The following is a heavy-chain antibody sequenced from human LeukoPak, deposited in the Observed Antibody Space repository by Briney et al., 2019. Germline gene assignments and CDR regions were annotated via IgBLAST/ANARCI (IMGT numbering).Heavy chain of an antibody. CDR2: ISYDGSNK. J-gene: IGHJ4*02. V-gene: IGHV3-30*18. CDR3: AKGLGLRYFDWLPDF. D-gene: IGHD3-9*01. Sequence: GRSLRLSCAASGFTFSSYGMHWVRQAPGKGLEWVAVISYDGSNKYYADSVKGRFTISRDNSKNTLYLRMNSLRAEDTAVYYCAKGLGLRYFDWLPDFWGQGTLVTVSS. CDR1: GFTFSSYG.